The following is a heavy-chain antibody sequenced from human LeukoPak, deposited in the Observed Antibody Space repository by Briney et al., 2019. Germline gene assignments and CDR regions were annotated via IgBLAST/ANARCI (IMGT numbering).Heavy chain of an antibody. V-gene: IGHV3-15*01. CDR3: TAWSPSYSYYMDV. D-gene: IGHD2-15*01. CDR2: IKSKTDGGTT. Sequence: PGGSLRLSCAASGFTFSNAWMSWVRQAPGKGLEWVGRIKSKTDGGTTDYAAPVKGRFTISRDDSKNTLYLQMNSLKTEDTAVYYCTAWSPSYSYYMDVWGKGTTVTVSS. CDR1: GFTFSNAW. J-gene: IGHJ6*03.